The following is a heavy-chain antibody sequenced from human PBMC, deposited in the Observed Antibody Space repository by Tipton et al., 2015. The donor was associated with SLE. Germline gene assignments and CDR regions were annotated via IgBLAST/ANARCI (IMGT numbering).Heavy chain of an antibody. D-gene: IGHD6-19*01. V-gene: IGHV4-61*02. CDR2: IYTSGST. Sequence: TLSLTCTVSGGSLSSGSFYWSWIRQPAGMGLEWIGRIYTSGSTNYNPSLKSRITISVDTSKNQFSLKLSSVTAADTAVYYCARGRIAVAGNHFDYWGQGTLVTVSS. CDR3: ARGRIAVAGNHFDY. CDR1: GGSLSSGSFY. J-gene: IGHJ4*02.